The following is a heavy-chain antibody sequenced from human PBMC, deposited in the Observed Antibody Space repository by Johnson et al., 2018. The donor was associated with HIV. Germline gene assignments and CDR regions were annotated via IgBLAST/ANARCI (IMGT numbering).Heavy chain of an antibody. V-gene: IGHV3-30-3*01. CDR2: ISYDGSNK. J-gene: IGHJ3*02. CDR3: ARASGGDAFDI. Sequence: QVQLVESGGGFVKPGGSLRLSCAASGFTFSSYAMHWVRQAPGKGLEWVAVISYDGSNKYYADSVKGRFTISRDNSKNTLYLQMKSLRAGDTAVYYCARASGGDAFDIWGQGTMVTVSS. CDR1: GFTFSSYA. D-gene: IGHD2-15*01.